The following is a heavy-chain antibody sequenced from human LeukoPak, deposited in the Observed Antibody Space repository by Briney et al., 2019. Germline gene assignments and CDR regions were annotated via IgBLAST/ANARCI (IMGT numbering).Heavy chain of an antibody. CDR1: GFTFGDYA. CDR3: TRVAAMASTAVYYFDY. D-gene: IGHD5-18*01. J-gene: IGHJ4*02. Sequence: GGSLRLSCTASGFTFGDYAMSCVRQAPGKGLEWVGFIRSKAYGGTTEYAASVKGRFTISRDDSKSIAYLQMNSLKTEDTAVYYCTRVAAMASTAVYYFDYWGQGTLVTVSS. CDR2: IRSKAYGGTT. V-gene: IGHV3-49*04.